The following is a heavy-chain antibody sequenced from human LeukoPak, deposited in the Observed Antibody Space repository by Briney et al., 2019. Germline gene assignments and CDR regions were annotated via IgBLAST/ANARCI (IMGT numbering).Heavy chain of an antibody. V-gene: IGHV3-21*04. D-gene: IGHD2-2*01. CDR1: GFTFSSYS. CDR2: ISSSSSYI. CDR3: AKETSWYCSSTTCLYYFDY. Sequence: GGSLRLSCAASGFTFSSYSMNWVRQAPGKGLEWVSSISSSSSYIYYADSVKGRFTISRDNAKNSLYLQMNSLRAEDTAVYYCAKETSWYCSSTTCLYYFDYWGQGTLVTVSS. J-gene: IGHJ4*02.